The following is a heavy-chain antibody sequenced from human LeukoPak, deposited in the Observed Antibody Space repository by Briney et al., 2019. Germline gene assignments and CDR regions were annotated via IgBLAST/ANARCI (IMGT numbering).Heavy chain of an antibody. V-gene: IGHV3-9*01. Sequence: PGRSLRLSCAASGFTFDDYAMHWARQAPGKGLEWVSGISRNTGNMGYANSVKGRFTISRDNAKNSLYLQMNNLRAEDTALYYCAKDRGYDWVPPSLDYWGQGTMVIVSS. CDR1: GFTFDDYA. CDR3: AKDRGYDWVPPSLDY. J-gene: IGHJ4*02. D-gene: IGHD5-12*01. CDR2: ISRNTGNM.